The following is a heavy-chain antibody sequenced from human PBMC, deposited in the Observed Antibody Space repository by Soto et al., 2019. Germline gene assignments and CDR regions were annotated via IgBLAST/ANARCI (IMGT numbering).Heavy chain of an antibody. CDR1: RDSVLSTTW. J-gene: IGHJ4*02. CDR2: VFHSGIT. Sequence: SSGTLSLTCVVSRDSVLSTTWWSWVRQTPGKGLWWFGEVFHSGITNKNPSLEGRVTISVDTSKNRFSLTLTSVPAADTAVFFCARVSVGATPRRERASSVETWGKETLFTVPS. D-gene: IGHD1-26*01. CDR3: ARVSVGATPRRERASSVET. V-gene: IGHV4-4*02.